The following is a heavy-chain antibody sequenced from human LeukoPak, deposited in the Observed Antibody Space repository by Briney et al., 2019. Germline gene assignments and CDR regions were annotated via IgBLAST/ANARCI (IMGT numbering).Heavy chain of an antibody. Sequence: GGSLRLSCAASGFTFSSYGMRGVRQAPGKGLEWVSAISGSGGSTYYADSVKGRFTISRDNSKNTLYLQMNSLRAEDTAVYYCAKRGGYSSSWYYFDYWGQGTLVTVSS. CDR2: ISGSGGST. CDR3: AKRGGYSSSWYYFDY. V-gene: IGHV3-23*01. J-gene: IGHJ4*02. D-gene: IGHD6-13*01. CDR1: GFTFSSYG.